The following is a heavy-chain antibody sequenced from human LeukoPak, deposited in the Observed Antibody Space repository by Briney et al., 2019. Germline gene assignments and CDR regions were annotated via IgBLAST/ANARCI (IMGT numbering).Heavy chain of an antibody. CDR2: ISGGGAST. CDR3: AKASSSWRLYNWFDP. V-gene: IGHV3-23*01. D-gene: IGHD6-13*01. CDR1: GFIFSDYA. Sequence: GGSLRLSCAASGFIFSDYAMSWVRQAPGRGLEWVSSISGGGASTYYADSVKGRFTISRDKSKNTLYLQMNNLRVEDTAVYYCAKASSSWRLYNWFDPWGQGTLVTVSS. J-gene: IGHJ5*02.